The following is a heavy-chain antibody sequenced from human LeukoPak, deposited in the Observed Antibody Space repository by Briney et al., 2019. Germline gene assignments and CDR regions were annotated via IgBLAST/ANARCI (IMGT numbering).Heavy chain of an antibody. J-gene: IGHJ3*02. V-gene: IGHV3-48*01. D-gene: IGHD3-3*01. Sequence: GGSLRLSCAASGFTFSSYSMNWVRQAPGKGLEWVSYISSSSSTIYYADSVKGRFTISRDNSKNTLSLHMNRLRAEDTAVYSCARGGAIFGVVSDDGFDIWGQGTMVTVSS. CDR2: ISSSSSTI. CDR3: ARGGAIFGVVSDDGFDI. CDR1: GFTFSSYS.